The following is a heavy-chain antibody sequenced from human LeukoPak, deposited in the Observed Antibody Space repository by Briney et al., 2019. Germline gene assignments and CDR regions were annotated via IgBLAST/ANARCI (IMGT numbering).Heavy chain of an antibody. CDR2: ISSSSSTI. Sequence: PGGSLRLSCAASGFTFSSYSVNWVRQAPGKGLEWVSYISSSSSTIYYADSVKGRFTISRDNAKNSLYLQMNSLRAEDTAVYYCAVCGGDLNFDYWGQGTLVTVSS. D-gene: IGHD2-21*02. CDR3: AVCGGDLNFDY. V-gene: IGHV3-48*04. J-gene: IGHJ4*02. CDR1: GFTFSSYS.